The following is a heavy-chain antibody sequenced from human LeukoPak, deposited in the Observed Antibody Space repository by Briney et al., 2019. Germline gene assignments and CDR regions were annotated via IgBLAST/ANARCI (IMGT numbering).Heavy chain of an antibody. Sequence: SGTLSLTCTVSGGSISSYYWSWIRQPARKGLEWIAYIDYSASTNYNPSLKSRVTISVDTSKNQFSLKLSSVTAADTAVYYCARDSRRELLHAFDIWGQGTMVTVSS. CDR3: ARDSRRELLHAFDI. V-gene: IGHV4-59*01. CDR2: IDYSAST. J-gene: IGHJ3*02. D-gene: IGHD1-26*01. CDR1: GGSISSYY.